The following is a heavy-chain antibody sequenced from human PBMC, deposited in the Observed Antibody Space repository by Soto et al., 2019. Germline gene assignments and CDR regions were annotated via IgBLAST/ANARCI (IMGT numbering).Heavy chain of an antibody. CDR1: GYIFTDHC. J-gene: IGHJ6*02. Sequence: GEFLKISCKGSGYIFTDHCIVWVRQMAGKGLEWVGIICPGYSNIIYSPSVQGQVTISADMSISTAYLQWSSLKASDTAIYYCARRHYCPGDCTIKPDYYYGMDVWGQGTTVTVSS. CDR3: ARRHYCPGDCTIKPDYYYGMDV. CDR2: ICPGYSNI. D-gene: IGHD2-21*02. V-gene: IGHV5-51*01.